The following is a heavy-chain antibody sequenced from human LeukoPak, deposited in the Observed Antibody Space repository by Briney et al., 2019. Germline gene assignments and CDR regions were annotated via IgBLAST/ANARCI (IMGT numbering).Heavy chain of an antibody. V-gene: IGHV3-30*02. CDR3: AKVSLGYCSSTSCYPRWFDP. J-gene: IGHJ5*02. Sequence: PGGSLRLSCAASGFTLSSYGMHWVRQAPGKGLEWVAFIRYDGSNKYYADSVKGRFTISRDNSKNTLYLQMNSLRAEDTAVYYCAKVSLGYCSSTSCYPRWFDPWGQGTLVTVSS. CDR2: IRYDGSNK. CDR1: GFTLSSYG. D-gene: IGHD2-2*01.